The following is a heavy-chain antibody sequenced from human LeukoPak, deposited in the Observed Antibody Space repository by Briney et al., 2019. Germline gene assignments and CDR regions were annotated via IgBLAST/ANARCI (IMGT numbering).Heavy chain of an antibody. CDR1: GFTFSSYG. V-gene: IGHV3-30*18. J-gene: IGHJ3*02. CDR3: AKLVRGAGNDDAFDI. Sequence: PGRSLRLSCAASGFTFSSYGMHWVRQAPGKGLEWVAVISYDGSNKYYADSVGGRFTISRDNSKNTLYLQMNSLRAEDTAVYYCAKLVRGAGNDDAFDIWGQGTMVTVSS. CDR2: ISYDGSNK. D-gene: IGHD3-10*01.